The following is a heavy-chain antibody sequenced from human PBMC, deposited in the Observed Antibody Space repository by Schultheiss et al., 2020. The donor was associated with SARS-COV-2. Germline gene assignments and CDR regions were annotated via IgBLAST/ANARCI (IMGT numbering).Heavy chain of an antibody. Sequence: GGSLRLSCAASGFTFSSYGMHWVRQAPGKGLEWVAVIWYDGSSKYYADSVKGRFTISRDNSKNTLYLQMNSLRAEDTAVYYCATEAGAYGMDVWGQGTTVTVSS. V-gene: IGHV3-33*01. J-gene: IGHJ6*02. CDR1: GFTFSSYG. CDR3: ATEAGAYGMDV. CDR2: IWYDGSSK. D-gene: IGHD3-10*01.